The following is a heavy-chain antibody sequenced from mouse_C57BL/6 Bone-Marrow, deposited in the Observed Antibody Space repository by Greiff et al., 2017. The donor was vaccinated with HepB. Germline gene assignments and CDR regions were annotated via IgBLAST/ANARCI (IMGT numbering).Heavy chain of an antibody. CDR2: ISSGSSTI. D-gene: IGHD1-1*01. J-gene: IGHJ3*01. CDR3: ARENYGSSSWFAY. V-gene: IGHV5-17*01. Sequence: EVKLQESGGGLVKPGGSLKLSCAASGFTFSDYGMHWVRQAPEKGLEWVAYISSGSSTIYYADTVKGRFTISRDNAKNTLFLQMTSLRSEDTAMYYCARENYGSSSWFAYWGQGTLVTVSA. CDR1: GFTFSDYG.